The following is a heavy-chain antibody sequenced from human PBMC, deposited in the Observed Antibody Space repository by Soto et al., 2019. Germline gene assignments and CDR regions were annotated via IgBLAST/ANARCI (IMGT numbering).Heavy chain of an antibody. CDR3: ARESGVLRSYGMDV. Sequence: QVQLQQWGAGLLKPSETLSLTCAVYGGSFSGYYWSWIRQPPGKGLEWIGEINHSGSTNYNPSLKSQVTISVVTSKNQLSLKLSSVTASDTAVYYCARESGVLRSYGMDVEVQGPKVTVSS. D-gene: IGHD2-8*01. CDR2: INHSGST. V-gene: IGHV4-34*01. J-gene: IGHJ6*02. CDR1: GGSFSGYY.